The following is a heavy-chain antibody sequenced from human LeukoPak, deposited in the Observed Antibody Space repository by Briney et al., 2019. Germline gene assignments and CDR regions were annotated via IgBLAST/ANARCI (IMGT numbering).Heavy chain of an antibody. CDR3: AKDIGRVDTASTYMDV. D-gene: IGHD5-18*01. CDR1: GFTFSSYA. Sequence: SLRLSCAASGFTFSSYAMHWVRQAPGKGLEWVSGISWNSFTIGYADSVKGRFTISRDNAKNSLYLQMNSLRVEDTALYYCAKDIGRVDTASTYMDVWGKGTTVTISS. J-gene: IGHJ6*03. V-gene: IGHV3-9*01. CDR2: ISWNSFTI.